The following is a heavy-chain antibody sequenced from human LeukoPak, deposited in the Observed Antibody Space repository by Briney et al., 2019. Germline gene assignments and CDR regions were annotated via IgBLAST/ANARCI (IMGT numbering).Heavy chain of an antibody. CDR2: ISSSSSYI. D-gene: IGHD6-19*01. CDR3: ARSSGLYYYYGMDV. J-gene: IGHJ6*02. CDR1: GFTFSSYS. V-gene: IGHV3-21*01. Sequence: GGSLRLSCAASGFTFSSYSMNWVRQAPGKGLEWVSSISSSSSYIYYADSVKGRFTISRDNAKNSLYLQMNSLGAEDTAVYYCARSSGLYYYYGMDVWGQGTTVTVSS.